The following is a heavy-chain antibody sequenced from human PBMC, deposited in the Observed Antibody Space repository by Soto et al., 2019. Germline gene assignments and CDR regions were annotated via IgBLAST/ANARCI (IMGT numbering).Heavy chain of an antibody. CDR2: IYNDGST. D-gene: IGHD4-17*01. J-gene: IGHJ4*02. Sequence: EVQLVESGGGLVQPGGSLRLSCAASGFTVSSNYMTWVRQAPGKGLEWVSVIYNDGSTYYADSVKGRFTSSRHNSKNTLYLQLNSRRAEDTAVYCCARGIYVDYDYWGQGTLVTVSS. CDR3: ARGIYVDYDY. V-gene: IGHV3-53*04. CDR1: GFTVSSNY.